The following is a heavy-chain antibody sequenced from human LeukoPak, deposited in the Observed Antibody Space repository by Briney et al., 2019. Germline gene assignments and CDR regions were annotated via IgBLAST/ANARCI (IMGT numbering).Heavy chain of an antibody. Sequence: GGSLRLSCAASGFTFSSYAMHWARQVPGKGLEWVAVISYDGSSKYYADSVKGRFTISRDNSINALYLQMNSLRLEDTAVYYCVGEIGPRSFDYWGQGTLVTVSS. V-gene: IGHV3-30-3*01. CDR1: GFTFSSYA. CDR2: ISYDGSSK. J-gene: IGHJ4*02. CDR3: VGEIGPRSFDY. D-gene: IGHD3-16*01.